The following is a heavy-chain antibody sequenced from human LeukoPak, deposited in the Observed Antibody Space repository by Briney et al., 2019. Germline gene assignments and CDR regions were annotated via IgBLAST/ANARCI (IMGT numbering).Heavy chain of an antibody. J-gene: IGHJ4*02. V-gene: IGHV3-9*03. CDR2: ISWNSGSI. Sequence: QAGGSLRLSCAASGFTFDDYAMHWVRHAPGKGLEWVSGISWNSGSIIYADCVKGRLTIYRDNAKNSLYLQMNTLRAEDMALYSCAKGYFEYSSSSSFDYWGQGTLVTVSS. D-gene: IGHD6-6*01. CDR3: AKGYFEYSSSSSFDY. CDR1: GFTFDDYA.